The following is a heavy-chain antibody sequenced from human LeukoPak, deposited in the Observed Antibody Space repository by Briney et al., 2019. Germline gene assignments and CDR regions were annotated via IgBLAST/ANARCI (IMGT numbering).Heavy chain of an antibody. J-gene: IGHJ4*02. CDR1: GFAFSSQA. Sequence: GGSLRLSCAASGFAFSSQAMGWVLQAPGKGLQWVSSISSSGGYIYYADSLKGRFTVSRDNAKNSLYLQMDSLRAEDTAVYYCAREDDSCLDYWGQGTLVTVSS. CDR3: AREDDSCLDY. CDR2: ISSSGGYI. V-gene: IGHV3-21*01. D-gene: IGHD2-2*01.